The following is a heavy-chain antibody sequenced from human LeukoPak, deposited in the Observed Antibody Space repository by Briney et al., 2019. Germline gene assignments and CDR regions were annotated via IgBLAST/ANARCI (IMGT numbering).Heavy chain of an antibody. CDR3: AKYHYGSGTSFGY. CDR1: GFTFSSYE. J-gene: IGHJ4*02. D-gene: IGHD3-10*01. Sequence: PGGSLRLSCAASGFTFSSYEMNWVRQAPGKGLEWVSYISSSGSTIYYADSVKGRFTISRDNAKNSLYLQMNSLRAEDTAVYYCAKYHYGSGTSFGYWGQGILVTVSS. CDR2: ISSSGSTI. V-gene: IGHV3-48*03.